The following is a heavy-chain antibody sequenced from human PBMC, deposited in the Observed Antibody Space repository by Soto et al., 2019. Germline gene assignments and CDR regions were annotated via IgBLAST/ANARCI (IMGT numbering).Heavy chain of an antibody. Sequence: SETLSLTCAVSGGSISSSNWWSWVRQPPGKGLEWIGEIYHSGSTNYNPSLKSRVTISVDKSKNQFSLKLSSVTAADTAVYYCARDRGKENTATQTYYFDYWGQGTLVTVSS. D-gene: IGHD5-18*01. CDR3: ARDRGKENTATQTYYFDY. V-gene: IGHV4-4*02. CDR1: GGSISSSNW. CDR2: IYHSGST. J-gene: IGHJ4*02.